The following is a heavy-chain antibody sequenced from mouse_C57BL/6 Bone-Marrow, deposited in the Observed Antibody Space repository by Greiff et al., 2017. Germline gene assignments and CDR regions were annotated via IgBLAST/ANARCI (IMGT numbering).Heavy chain of an antibody. V-gene: IGHV5-4*01. CDR2: ISDGGSYT. J-gene: IGHJ2*01. CDR1: GFTFSSYA. Sequence: EVQRVESGGGLVKPGGSLKLSCAASGFTFSSYAMSWVRQTPEKRLEWVATISDGGSYTYYPDNVKGRFTISRDNAKNNLYLQMSHLKSEDTAMYYCARDHSIYFDYWGQGTTLTVSS. CDR3: ARDHSIYFDY.